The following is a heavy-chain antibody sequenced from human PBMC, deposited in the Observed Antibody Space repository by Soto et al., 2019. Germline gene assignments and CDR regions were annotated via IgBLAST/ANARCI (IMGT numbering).Heavy chain of an antibody. J-gene: IGHJ4*02. CDR2: ISYDGSNK. CDR3: XXXPXXXXXXXXTXYFDY. CDR1: GFTFSSYA. Sequence: QVQLVESGGGVVQPGRSLRLSCAASGFTFSSYAMHWVRQAPGKGLEWVAVISYDGSNKYYADSVKGRFTISRDNSKXXXXXXXXXXXXXXXXXXXXXXXPXXXXXXXXTXYFDYWGQGTLVTVSS. V-gene: IGHV3-30-3*01.